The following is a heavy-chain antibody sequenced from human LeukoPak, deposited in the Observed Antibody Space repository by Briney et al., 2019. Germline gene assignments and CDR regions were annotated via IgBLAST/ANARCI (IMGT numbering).Heavy chain of an antibody. CDR3: VREGEDLLSKDFDY. Sequence: ASMKVACKASGFTFTGYYIHWVRQAPGQGLEWMGYISPHSTYRSSAQQFEGRVTMTRDMSMSTAYMELSGLRSDDTAVYYCVREGEDLLSKDFDYWGQGTLVTVSS. CDR2: ISPHSTYR. J-gene: IGHJ4*02. D-gene: IGHD2-15*01. V-gene: IGHV1-2*02. CDR1: GFTFTGYY.